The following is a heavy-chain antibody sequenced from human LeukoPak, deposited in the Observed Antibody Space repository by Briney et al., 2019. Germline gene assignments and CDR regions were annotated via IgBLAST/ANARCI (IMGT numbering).Heavy chain of an antibody. V-gene: IGHV3-33*08. CDR2: IWYDGSNK. CDR1: GFTFSSYG. J-gene: IGHJ4*02. Sequence: SGGSLRLSCVASGFTFSSYGMHWVRQAPGKGLEWVAVIWYDGSNKYYADSVKGRFTISRDNSKNTLYLQMNSLRAEDTAVYYCARDRSRYCSGGSCYFFDYWGQGTLVTVSS. CDR3: ARDRSRYCSGGSCYFFDY. D-gene: IGHD2-15*01.